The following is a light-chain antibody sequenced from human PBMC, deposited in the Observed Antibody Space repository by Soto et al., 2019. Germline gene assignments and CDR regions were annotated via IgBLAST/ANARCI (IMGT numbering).Light chain of an antibody. CDR2: SNN. V-gene: IGLV1-44*01. CDR1: SSNIGSNT. Sequence: QSVLTQPPSASGTPGQRVTISCSGSSSNIGSNTVNWHQQLPGTAPKLLIYSNNQRPSGVPDRFSGSKSGTSASLAISGLRSEDEADYYCAAWDGSLNGFYVFGTGTKVTVL. CDR3: AAWDGSLNGFYV. J-gene: IGLJ1*01.